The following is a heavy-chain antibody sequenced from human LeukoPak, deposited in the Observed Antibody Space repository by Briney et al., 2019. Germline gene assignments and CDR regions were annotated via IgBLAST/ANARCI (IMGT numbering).Heavy chain of an antibody. V-gene: IGHV3-21*06. CDR3: ARVPPSY. J-gene: IGHJ4*02. CDR1: GFTFNRYT. CDR2: ISSDSSSI. Sequence: PGGSLRLSCEASGFTFNRYTMKWVRQAPGKGLEYVSSISSDSSSIYYADSVKGRFTISRDNAKNSLYLQLNSLRAEDAGVYYCARVPPSYWGQGTLVTVSS.